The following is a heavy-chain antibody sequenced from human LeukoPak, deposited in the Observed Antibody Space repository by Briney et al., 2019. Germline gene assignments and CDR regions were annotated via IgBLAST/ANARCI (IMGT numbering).Heavy chain of an antibody. CDR3: AREPRGYLGFRAFDY. V-gene: IGHV3-30*04. CDR2: ISYDGSNK. J-gene: IGHJ4*02. CDR1: GFTFSSYA. Sequence: GGSLRLSCAASGFTFSSYAMHWVRQAPGKGLEWVAVISYDGSNKYYADSVKGRFTNSRDNSKNTLYLQMNSLRAEDTAVYYCAREPRGYLGFRAFDYWGQGTLVTVSS. D-gene: IGHD1-1*01.